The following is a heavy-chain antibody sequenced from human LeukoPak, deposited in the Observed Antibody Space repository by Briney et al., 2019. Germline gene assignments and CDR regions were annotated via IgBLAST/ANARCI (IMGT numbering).Heavy chain of an antibody. J-gene: IGHJ4*02. CDR1: GFIFSRYG. V-gene: IGHV3-23*01. CDR3: AKAAGRWLTDYFDY. Sequence: PGGSLRLSCAASGFIFSRYGMSWVRQAPGKGLEWVSAISGSGGTTYYADSVKGRFTISRDNSKNTLYLQMNSLRAEDTAVYYCAKAAGRWLTDYFDYWGQGTLVTVSS. CDR2: ISGSGGTT. D-gene: IGHD5-24*01.